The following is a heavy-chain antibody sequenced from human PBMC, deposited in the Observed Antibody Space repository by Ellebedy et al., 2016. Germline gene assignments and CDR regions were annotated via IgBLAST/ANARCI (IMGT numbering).Heavy chain of an antibody. CDR2: IYTSGST. Sequence: SETLSLTXTVSGGSISSGSYYWSWIRQPAGKGLEWIGRIYTSGSTNYNPSLKSRVTMSVDTSKNQFSLKLSSVTAADTAVYYCARVDQGRLGELSFPYYYYYMDVWGKGTTVTVSS. D-gene: IGHD3-16*02. V-gene: IGHV4-61*02. J-gene: IGHJ6*03. CDR1: GGSISSGSYY. CDR3: ARVDQGRLGELSFPYYYYYMDV.